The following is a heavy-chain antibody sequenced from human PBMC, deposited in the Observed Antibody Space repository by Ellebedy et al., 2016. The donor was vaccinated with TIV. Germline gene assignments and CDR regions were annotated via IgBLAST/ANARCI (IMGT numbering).Heavy chain of an antibody. J-gene: IGHJ3*02. V-gene: IGHV4-59*01. Sequence: SETLSLTCTVSGASMKNYNWSWIRQAPGTGLEWVGYMFYSGSTNYNPSLRGRVTISVYTPTNRFSLNLTSVTAEETAVYYCARSPIAIFGMTDVFDIWGQGTVVTVSS. CDR2: MFYSGST. D-gene: IGHD3-3*01. CDR3: ARSPIAIFGMTDVFDI. CDR1: GASMKNYN.